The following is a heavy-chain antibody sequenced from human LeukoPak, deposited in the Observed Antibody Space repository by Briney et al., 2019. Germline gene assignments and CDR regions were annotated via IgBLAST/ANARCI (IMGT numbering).Heavy chain of an antibody. D-gene: IGHD3-3*01. V-gene: IGHV3-64D*09. CDR3: VKSASSFGANWFDP. CDR2: ISSNGDST. J-gene: IGHJ5*02. Sequence: PGGSLRLSCSASGFTFGNYAMHWVRQAPGKGLEYVSAISSNGDSTYYADSVKGRFIISRDNSKNSLSLQMSSLRPEDTAVYYCVKSASSFGANWFDPWGQGTLVTVSS. CDR1: GFTFGNYA.